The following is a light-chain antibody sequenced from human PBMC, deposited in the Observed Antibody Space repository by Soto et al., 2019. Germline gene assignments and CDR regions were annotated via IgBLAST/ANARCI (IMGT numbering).Light chain of an antibody. CDR2: AAS. CDR1: QGVNNY. J-gene: IGKJ2*01. V-gene: IGKV1-16*01. CDR3: QQYNTYPYT. Sequence: DIQMTQSPSSLPASVGDRVTITCRASQGVNNYLAWFQQHPGKAPKSLIFAASNLQSGVPSRFSGSGSGADFTLTISGLQPEDSATYYCQQYNTYPYTFGQGTKVDIK.